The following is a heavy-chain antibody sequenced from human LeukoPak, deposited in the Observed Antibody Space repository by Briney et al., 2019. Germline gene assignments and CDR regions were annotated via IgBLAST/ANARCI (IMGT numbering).Heavy chain of an antibody. Sequence: ASVKVSCKVSGYTLTELSMHWVRQAPGKGLEWMGGFDPEDGETIYAQKFQGRVTMTEDTSTDTAYMELSSLRSEDTAVYYCATGRRITISGARYYYYYGMDVWGQGTTVTVSS. D-gene: IGHD3-3*01. CDR1: GYTLTELS. J-gene: IGHJ6*02. CDR2: FDPEDGET. CDR3: ATGRRITISGARYYYYYGMDV. V-gene: IGHV1-24*01.